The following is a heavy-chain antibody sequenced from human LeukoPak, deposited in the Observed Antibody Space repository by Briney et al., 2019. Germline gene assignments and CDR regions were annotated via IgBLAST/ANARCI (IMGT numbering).Heavy chain of an antibody. Sequence: ASVKVSCKASGYTFTGYYMHWVRQAPGQGLEWMGWINPNSGGTNYAQKFQGRVTMTRDTSISTAYMELSRLRSDDTAVYYCARDLQWLRPRNDAFDIWGQGTMVTVSS. J-gene: IGHJ3*02. V-gene: IGHV1-2*02. D-gene: IGHD5-12*01. CDR2: INPNSGGT. CDR3: ARDLQWLRPRNDAFDI. CDR1: GYTFTGYY.